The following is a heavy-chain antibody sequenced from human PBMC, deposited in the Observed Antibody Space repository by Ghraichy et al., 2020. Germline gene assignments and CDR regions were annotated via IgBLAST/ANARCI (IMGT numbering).Heavy chain of an antibody. CDR1: GFTFSSYS. V-gene: IGHV3-21*01. CDR3: ARGAPSDKSGKGLRYFDWS. J-gene: IGHJ5*02. CDR2: ISSSSSYI. D-gene: IGHD3-9*01. Sequence: GESLNISCAASGFTFSSYSMNWVRQAPGKGLEWVSSISSSSSYIYYADSVKGRFTISRDNAKNSLYLQMNSLRAEDTAVYYCARGAPSDKSGKGLRYFDWSWGQGTLVTVSS.